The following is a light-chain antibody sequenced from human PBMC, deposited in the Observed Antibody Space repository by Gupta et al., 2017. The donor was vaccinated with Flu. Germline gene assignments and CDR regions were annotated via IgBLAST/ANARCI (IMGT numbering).Light chain of an antibody. CDR1: QSVSSSY. J-gene: IGKJ5*01. CDR2: GAS. Sequence: EIVLTQSPGTLSSSPGERATLSCRASQSVSSSYLAWYQQKPGQAPRLLISGASSRATGIPDRFSGSGSGTDFTLTISRLEPEDFAVYYCQQYGSSPMITFGQGTRLEIK. CDR3: QQYGSSPMIT. V-gene: IGKV3-20*01.